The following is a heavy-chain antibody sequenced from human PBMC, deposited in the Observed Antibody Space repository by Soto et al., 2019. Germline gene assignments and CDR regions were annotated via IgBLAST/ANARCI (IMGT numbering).Heavy chain of an antibody. V-gene: IGHV1-2*04. D-gene: IGHD3-22*01. Sequence: ASVKVSCKASGYTFTGYYMHWVRQAPGQGLEWMGWINPNSGGTNYAQKFQGWVTMTRDTSISTAYMELSRLRSDDTAVYYCAKPKSIVVAPLGYFDYWGQGTLVTVSS. CDR2: INPNSGGT. J-gene: IGHJ4*02. CDR1: GYTFTGYY. CDR3: AKPKSIVVAPLGYFDY.